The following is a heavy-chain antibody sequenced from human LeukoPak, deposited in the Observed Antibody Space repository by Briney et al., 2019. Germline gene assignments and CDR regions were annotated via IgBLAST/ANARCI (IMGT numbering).Heavy chain of an antibody. CDR1: GFTFSSYV. Sequence: SGGSLRLSCAASGFTFSSYVMSWVRQAPGKGLGWVSAITGDGGGTYYADSVKGRFTISRDNSKNTLYLQMNSLRAEDTALYYCAKDDGDSAKGYYFDYWGQGTLVTVSS. J-gene: IGHJ4*02. CDR3: AKDDGDSAKGYYFDY. D-gene: IGHD4-17*01. CDR2: ITGDGGGT. V-gene: IGHV3-23*01.